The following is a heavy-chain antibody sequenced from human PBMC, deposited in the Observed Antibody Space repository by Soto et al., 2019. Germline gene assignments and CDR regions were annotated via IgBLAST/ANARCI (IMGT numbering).Heavy chain of an antibody. CDR2: IKSKIHGGTT. Sequence: EVQLLESGGGLVQPGGSLRLSCAASGITFTNAWMSWVRQVPGKGLEWVGRIKSKIHGGTTDYAAPVKGRFTISRDDSKNTLYLQMNSLKTEDTAVYYCSTDSRFLEWSSYYYGMDVWGPGTTVTVSS. J-gene: IGHJ6*02. CDR1: GITFTNAW. D-gene: IGHD3-3*01. CDR3: STDSRFLEWSSYYYGMDV. V-gene: IGHV3-15*01.